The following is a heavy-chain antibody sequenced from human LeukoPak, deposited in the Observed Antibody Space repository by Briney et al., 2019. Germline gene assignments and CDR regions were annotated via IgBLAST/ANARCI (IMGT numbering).Heavy chain of an antibody. D-gene: IGHD2-15*01. CDR3: ARGDRYYYGMDV. Sequence: GGSLRLSCAASGFTVSSNYMSWVRQAPGKGLEWVSVIYSGGSTYYADSVKGRFTISRDNSKNTLYLQMNSLRAEDTAVYYCARGDRYYYGMDVWGQGTTVTVSS. J-gene: IGHJ6*02. CDR1: GFTVSSNY. CDR2: IYSGGST. V-gene: IGHV3-53*05.